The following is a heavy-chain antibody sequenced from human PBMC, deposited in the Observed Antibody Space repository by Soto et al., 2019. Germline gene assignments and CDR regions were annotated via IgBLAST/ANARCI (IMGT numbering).Heavy chain of an antibody. Sequence: TLSLTCTVSGGSIRSGGYYWSWIRQHPGKGLEWIGYIYYSGSTYYNPSLKSRVTISVDTSKNQFSLKLSSVTAADTSVYYCAIVLGTGYPPDYFDYWGQGTLVTVSS. CDR1: GGSIRSGGYY. CDR2: IYYSGST. V-gene: IGHV4-31*03. J-gene: IGHJ4*02. CDR3: AIVLGTGYPPDYFDY. D-gene: IGHD3-16*01.